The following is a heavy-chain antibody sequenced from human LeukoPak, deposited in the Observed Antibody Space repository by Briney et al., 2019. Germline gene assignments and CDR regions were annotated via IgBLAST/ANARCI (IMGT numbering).Heavy chain of an antibody. CDR3: AGRRVLDASFDY. Sequence: GGSLRLSCAASGFTVSNNYMSWVRQAPGKGLEWVSVIYSGDNTYYVESVKGRFTIFRDNSKNTLFLQMNRPRAEDTAVYYCAGRRVLDASFDYWGQGTLVTVSS. D-gene: IGHD3-16*01. CDR1: GFTVSNNY. J-gene: IGHJ4*02. CDR2: IYSGDNT. V-gene: IGHV3-66*02.